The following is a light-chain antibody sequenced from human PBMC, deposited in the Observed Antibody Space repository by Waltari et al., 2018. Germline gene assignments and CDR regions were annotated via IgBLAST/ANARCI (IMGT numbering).Light chain of an antibody. Sequence: ERVLTQSPATLSMSPGQRAPLSCRASQSVGGNLAWYQQRPGQAPRLLIFGASIRATGIPARFSGSGSGTEFTLTISSLQSEDFAVYYCLQYNNWPRTFGQGTKVEVK. CDR1: QSVGGN. V-gene: IGKV3-15*01. CDR3: LQYNNWPRT. J-gene: IGKJ1*01. CDR2: GAS.